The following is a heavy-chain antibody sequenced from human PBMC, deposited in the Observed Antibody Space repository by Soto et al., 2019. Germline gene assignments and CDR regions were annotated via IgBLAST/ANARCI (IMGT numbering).Heavy chain of an antibody. D-gene: IGHD5-12*01. CDR2: IYYSGST. CDR1: DGSMSSCGYY. V-gene: IGHV4-31*03. CDR3: ARANRGISYSNYLAY. Sequence: SETLSLTCTVSDGSMSSCGYYCIWIGQPPGKGLEWIGYIYYSGSTYYNSSLKSRVTISVDTSKTQFSLKLSSVTAADTAVYYCARANRGISYSNYLAYWGPGTLVT. J-gene: IGHJ4*02.